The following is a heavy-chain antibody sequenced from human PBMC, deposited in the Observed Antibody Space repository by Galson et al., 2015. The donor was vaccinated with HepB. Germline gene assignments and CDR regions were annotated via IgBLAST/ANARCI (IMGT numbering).Heavy chain of an antibody. J-gene: IGHJ2*01. CDR1: GGSISSSSYY. V-gene: IGHV4-39*02. Sequence: ETLSLTCTVSGGSISSSSYYWGWIRQPPGKGLEWIGSIYYSGSTYYNPSLKSRVTISVDTSKNQFSLKLSSVTAADTAVYYCAREYYGSGSYYGSYYWYFDLWGRGTLVTVSS. D-gene: IGHD3-10*01. CDR2: IYYSGST. CDR3: AREYYGSGSYYGSYYWYFDL.